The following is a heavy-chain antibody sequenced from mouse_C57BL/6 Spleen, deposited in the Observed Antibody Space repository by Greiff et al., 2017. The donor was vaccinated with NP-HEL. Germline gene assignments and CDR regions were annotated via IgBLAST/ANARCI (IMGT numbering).Heavy chain of an antibody. CDR2: ISGGGGNT. D-gene: IGHD2-12*01. CDR3: ARRLYSLDY. V-gene: IGHV5-9*01. CDR1: GFTFSSYT. Sequence: DVKLVESGGGLVKPGGSLKLSCAASGFTFSSYTMSWVRQTPEKRLEWVATISGGGGNTYYPDSVKGRFTISRDNAKNTLYLQMSSLRSEDTALYYCARRLYSLDYWGQGTTLTVSS. J-gene: IGHJ2*01.